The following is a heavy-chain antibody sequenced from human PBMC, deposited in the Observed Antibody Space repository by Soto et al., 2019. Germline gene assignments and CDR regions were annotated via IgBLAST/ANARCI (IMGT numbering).Heavy chain of an antibody. CDR1: GFTVSSTY. D-gene: IGHD1-26*01. J-gene: IGHJ4*02. V-gene: IGHV3-53*01. CDR3: AKMYSGSSPLQY. CDR2: IYSGGST. Sequence: EVQLVESGGGLIQPGGSLRLSCAASGFTVSSTYMSWVRQAPGKGLEWVSVIYSGGSTFYADSLKGRFTISRDNSKNTLYLHMNSLRAEDTAVYYCAKMYSGSSPLQYWGQGTLVTVSS.